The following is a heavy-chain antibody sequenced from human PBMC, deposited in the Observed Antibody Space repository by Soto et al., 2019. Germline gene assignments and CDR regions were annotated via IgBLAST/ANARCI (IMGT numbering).Heavy chain of an antibody. Sequence: EVRLRESGGGLVKPGGSLRLSCAASGFTFNKYSMNWVRQAPGKGLEWVSSITSKTGDQYYADSVKGRFIISRDNTKNSLSLQVTSLRDEDTAVYYCARDLMPNDRGLGDLAYWGQGTLVTVSS. CDR3: ARDLMPNDRGLGDLAY. J-gene: IGHJ4*02. D-gene: IGHD3-22*01. V-gene: IGHV3-21*06. CDR2: ITSKTGDQ. CDR1: GFTFNKYS.